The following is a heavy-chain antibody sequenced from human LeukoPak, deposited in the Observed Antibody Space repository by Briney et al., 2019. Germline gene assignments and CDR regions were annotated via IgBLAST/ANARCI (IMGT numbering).Heavy chain of an antibody. CDR3: ARLRYYYGSGSYPPGIVDV. D-gene: IGHD3-10*01. CDR2: IYYSGST. V-gene: IGHV4-39*01. CDR1: GGSISSSSYY. J-gene: IGHJ6*04. Sequence: SSETLSLTCTVSGGSISSSSYYWGWIRQPPGKGLEWIGSIYYSGSTYYNPSLKSRVTISVGTSKNQFSLKLSSVTAADTAVYYCARLRYYYGSGSYPPGIVDVWGKGTTVTVSS.